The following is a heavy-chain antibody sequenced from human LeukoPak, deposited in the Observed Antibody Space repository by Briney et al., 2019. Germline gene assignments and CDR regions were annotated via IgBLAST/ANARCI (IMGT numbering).Heavy chain of an antibody. CDR3: ARDLSDSSSTTGGY. CDR1: GFTFLTYT. J-gene: IGHJ4*02. CDR2: ISGSSGYI. Sequence: PGGSLRLSCAASGFTFLTYTMNWVRQAPGKGLEWVSSISGSSGYIYYADSVKGRFTVSRDNAKNSLYLQMNSLRAEDTAVYYCARDLSDSSSTTGGYWGQGTLVTVSS. D-gene: IGHD6-6*01. V-gene: IGHV3-21*01.